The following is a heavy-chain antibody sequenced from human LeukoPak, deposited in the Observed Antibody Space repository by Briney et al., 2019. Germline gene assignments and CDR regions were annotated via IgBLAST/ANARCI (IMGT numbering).Heavy chain of an antibody. CDR3: ARPGGYSSGWYGGYYFDY. CDR1: GGSFSGYY. D-gene: IGHD6-19*01. CDR2: INHSEST. J-gene: IGHJ4*02. V-gene: IGHV4-34*01. Sequence: PSETLSLTCGVYGGSFSGYYWTWIRQPPGKGLEWIGEINHSESTNYNPSLKSRVTISVDTSKNQFSLKLSSVTAADTAVYYCARPGGYSSGWYGGYYFDYWGQGTLVTVSS.